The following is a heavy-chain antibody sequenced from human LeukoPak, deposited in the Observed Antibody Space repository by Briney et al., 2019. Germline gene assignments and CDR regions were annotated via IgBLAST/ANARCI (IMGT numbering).Heavy chain of an antibody. D-gene: IGHD2-2*01. J-gene: IGHJ4*02. CDR2: ISLSGNSR. Sequence: GGSLRLSCIASGFTISDYFMSWFRQAPGRGLEWVSYISLSGNSRYYADSVKGRFTISRDNANNSLYLQMNSLTAEDTAFYYCARRKVPAASDYWGQGTLVTVSS. V-gene: IGHV3-11*01. CDR3: ARRKVPAASDY. CDR1: GFTISDYF.